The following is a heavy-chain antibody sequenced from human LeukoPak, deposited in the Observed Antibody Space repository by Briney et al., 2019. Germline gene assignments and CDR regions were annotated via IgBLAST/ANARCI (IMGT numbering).Heavy chain of an antibody. CDR3: ARVAGYCGGDCDPDDY. CDR2: TSAYNGNT. CDR1: GYTFTSYG. Sequence: ASVKVSCKASGYTFTSYGISWVRQAPGQGLEWMGWTSAYNGNTNYAQKLQGRVTMTTDTSTSTAYMELRSLRSDDTAVYYCARVAGYCGGDCDPDDYWGQGTLVTVSS. J-gene: IGHJ4*02. V-gene: IGHV1-18*01. D-gene: IGHD2-21*02.